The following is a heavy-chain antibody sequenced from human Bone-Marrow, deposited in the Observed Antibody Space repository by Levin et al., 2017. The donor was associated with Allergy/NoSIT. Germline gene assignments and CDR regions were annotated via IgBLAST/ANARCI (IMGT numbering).Heavy chain of an antibody. CDR1: GFTVINNY. Sequence: GESLKISCVASGFTVINNYMTWVRQALGKGLEWVSLIYSGGGTYYADSVRGRFTISRDSSKNTLYLQMNSLRAEDTAVYYCARSFNWNYAGGQGTLVTVSS. CDR2: IYSGGGT. CDR3: ARSFNWNYA. V-gene: IGHV3-66*01. D-gene: IGHD1-7*01. J-gene: IGHJ4*02.